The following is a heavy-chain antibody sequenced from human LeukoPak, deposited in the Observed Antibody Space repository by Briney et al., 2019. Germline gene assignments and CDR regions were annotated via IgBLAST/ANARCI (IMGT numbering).Heavy chain of an antibody. CDR2: ISSSSSYI. CDR1: GFTFSSYS. CDR3: ARDLGSGYDFNYFDY. J-gene: IGHJ4*02. Sequence: PGGFLRLSCAASGFTFSSYSMNWVRQAPGKGLEWVSSISSSSSYIYYADSVKGRFTISRDNAKNSLYLQMNSLRAEDTAVYYCARDLGSGYDFNYFDYWGQGTLVTVSS. V-gene: IGHV3-21*01. D-gene: IGHD5-12*01.